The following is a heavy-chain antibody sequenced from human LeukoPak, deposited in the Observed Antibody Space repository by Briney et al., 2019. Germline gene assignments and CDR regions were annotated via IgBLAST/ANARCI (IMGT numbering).Heavy chain of an antibody. V-gene: IGHV3-43*02. CDR3: AKELAAGTYFDY. Sequence: GGSLRLSCAASGFTFDDYAMHWVRHAPGKGLEWVSHISGDGGSTYYADSVKGRFTISRDNSKNSLYLQMNSLRTEDTALYYCAKELAAGTYFDYWGQGTLVTVSS. CDR2: ISGDGGST. J-gene: IGHJ4*02. D-gene: IGHD6-13*01. CDR1: GFTFDDYA.